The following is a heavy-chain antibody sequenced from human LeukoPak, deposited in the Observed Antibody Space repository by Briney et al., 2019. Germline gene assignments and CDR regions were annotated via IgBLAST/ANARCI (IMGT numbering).Heavy chain of an antibody. CDR3: ARVYSSSSGKGMDV. CDR1: GFTFSSYG. J-gene: IGHJ6*02. CDR2: ISYDGGNQ. D-gene: IGHD6-6*01. V-gene: IGHV3-30*03. Sequence: PGGSLRLSCAASGFTFSSYGMHWVRQAPGRGLEWVAVISYDGGNQYYADSVRGRFTISRDNAKNSLYLQMNSLRAEDTAVYYCARVYSSSSGKGMDVWGQGTTVTVSS.